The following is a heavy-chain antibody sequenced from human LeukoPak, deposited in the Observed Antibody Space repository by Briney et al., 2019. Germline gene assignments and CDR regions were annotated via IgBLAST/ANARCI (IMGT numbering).Heavy chain of an antibody. Sequence: GGSLRLTCAASGFSLSAHGIHWVRQAPGRGLEWLAAIPSDGLRAYYEGSVKARFTVSRDQNTVFLRMYSLRPEDTAVYFCAREHAIYFYSVLDVWGQGTTVTVSS. CDR3: AREHAIYFYSVLDV. J-gene: IGHJ6*02. D-gene: IGHD5/OR15-5a*01. CDR2: IPSDGLRA. V-gene: IGHV3-30*03. CDR1: GFSLSAHG.